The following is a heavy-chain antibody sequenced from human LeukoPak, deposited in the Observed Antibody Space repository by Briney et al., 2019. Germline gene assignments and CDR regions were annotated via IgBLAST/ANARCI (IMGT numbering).Heavy chain of an antibody. D-gene: IGHD3-3*01. CDR2: ISSSSSTI. CDR3: ARDPDFESSETNYDFWSGQNWFDP. Sequence: GRSLRLSCAASGFTFSSYSMNWVRQAPGKGLEWVSYISSSSSTIYYADSVKGRFTISRDNAKNSLYLQMNSLRAEDTAVYYCARDPDFESSETNYDFWSGQNWFDPWGQGTLVTVSS. CDR1: GFTFSSYS. V-gene: IGHV3-48*01. J-gene: IGHJ5*02.